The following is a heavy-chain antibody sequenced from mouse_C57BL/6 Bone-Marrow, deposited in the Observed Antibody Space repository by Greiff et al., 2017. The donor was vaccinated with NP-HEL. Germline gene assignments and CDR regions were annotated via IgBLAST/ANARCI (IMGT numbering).Heavy chain of an antibody. Sequence: EVQLQQSGPELVKPGASVKMSCKASGYTFTDYKMHWVKQSHGKSLEWIGYINPNNGGTSYNQKFKGKATLTGNKSSSTASMELRSMTSKDSTVDYCARESMYDYEYFNYWDQGTTLTVSS. J-gene: IGHJ2*01. V-gene: IGHV1-22*01. CDR1: GYTFTDYK. D-gene: IGHD2-4*01. CDR2: INPNNGGT. CDR3: ARESMYDYEYFNY.